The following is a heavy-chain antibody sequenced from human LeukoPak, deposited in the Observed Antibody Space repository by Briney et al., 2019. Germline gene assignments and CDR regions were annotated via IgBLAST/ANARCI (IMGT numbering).Heavy chain of an antibody. D-gene: IGHD6-25*01. J-gene: IGHJ4*02. Sequence: PSETLSLTCAVYGGSFSGYYWSWIRQPPGKGLEWIGEINHSGSTNYNPSLKSRVTISVDTSKNQFSLKLSSVTAADTAVYYCARHGRRSAPDYWGQGTLVTVSS. CDR3: ARHGRRSAPDY. CDR2: INHSGST. V-gene: IGHV4-34*01. CDR1: GGSFSGYY.